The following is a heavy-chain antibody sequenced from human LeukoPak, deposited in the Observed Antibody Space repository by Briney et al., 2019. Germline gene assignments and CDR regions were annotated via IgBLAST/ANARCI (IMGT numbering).Heavy chain of an antibody. V-gene: IGHV3-53*01. D-gene: IGHD4-17*01. CDR3: TTDLTVTAIDY. Sequence: PGGSLRLSCAASGFTVSSNYMSWVRQAPGKGLEWVSVIYSGGSTYYADSVKGRFTISRDNSKNTLYLQMNSLRAEDTAVYYCTTDLTVTAIDYWGQGTLVTVSS. J-gene: IGHJ4*02. CDR2: IYSGGST. CDR1: GFTVSSNY.